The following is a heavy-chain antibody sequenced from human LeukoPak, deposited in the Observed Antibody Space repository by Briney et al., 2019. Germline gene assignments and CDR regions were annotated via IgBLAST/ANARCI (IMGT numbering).Heavy chain of an antibody. V-gene: IGHV3-21*01. Sequence: KAGGSLRLSCAASGFTFSSYAMSWVRQAPGKGLEWVSSISDSGSSIFYADSVKGRFTISRDNAKNSLYLQMNSLRAEDTAVYYCARDVAAIAGGYMDVWGKGTTVTVSS. CDR1: GFTFSSYA. D-gene: IGHD2-15*01. CDR2: ISDSGSSI. CDR3: ARDVAAIAGGYMDV. J-gene: IGHJ6*03.